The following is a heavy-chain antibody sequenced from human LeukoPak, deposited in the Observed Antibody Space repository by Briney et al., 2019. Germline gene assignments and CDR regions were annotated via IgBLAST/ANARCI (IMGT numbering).Heavy chain of an antibody. CDR3: ARQWGWFPSGWWLDTLDV. CDR2: IKEDGSVK. J-gene: IGHJ3*01. V-gene: IGHV3-7*01. D-gene: IGHD6-19*01. Sequence: PGGSLRLSCVASGFTFSTSWMNWVRQAPGKGLEWVANIKEDGSVKNYADSVKGRFTISRDNAKNSMYLQIDCLRADDTAVYYCARQWGWFPSGWWLDTLDVWGHGSMVIVSS. CDR1: GFTFSTSW.